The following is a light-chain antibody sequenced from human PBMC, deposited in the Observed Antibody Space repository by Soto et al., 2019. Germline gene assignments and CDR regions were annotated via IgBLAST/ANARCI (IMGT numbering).Light chain of an antibody. V-gene: IGKV1-5*03. CDR1: QSISSW. CDR3: QHYNSYSEA. CDR2: KAS. J-gene: IGKJ1*01. Sequence: DIQMSLSPSTLSASEGDRVTITCRASQSISSWLAWYQQKPGKAPKLLIYKASTLKSGVPSRFSGSGSGTEFTLTISSLQPDDFATYYCQHYNSYSEAFGQGTKVDIK.